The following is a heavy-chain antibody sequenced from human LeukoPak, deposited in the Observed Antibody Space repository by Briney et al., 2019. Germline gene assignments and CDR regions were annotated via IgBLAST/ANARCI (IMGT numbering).Heavy chain of an antibody. CDR1: GFTFGDSA. Sequence: GGSLRLSCTASGFTFGDSAMSWVRQAPGKGLEWVGFIRSKTFGGTTQYAASVKGRFTISRDDSKSITYLQMNSLKTEDTAVYYCTRGRGPIDYYYYCMDVWGKGTTVTVSS. V-gene: IGHV3-49*04. J-gene: IGHJ6*03. CDR2: IRSKTFGGTT. D-gene: IGHD3-16*01. CDR3: TRGRGPIDYYYYCMDV.